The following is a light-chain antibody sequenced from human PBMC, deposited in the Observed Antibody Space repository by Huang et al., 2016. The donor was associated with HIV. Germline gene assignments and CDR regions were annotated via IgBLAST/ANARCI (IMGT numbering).Light chain of an antibody. CDR3: QQRSDWPRT. V-gene: IGKV3-11*01. J-gene: IGKJ4*01. Sequence: EIVLTQSPATLSLSPGESAALFCRASHSLGGNLAWYQQRPGQAPRLLIYDTSNRATGIPARFTGSGSGTDYTLTISSLEPGDFAVYYCQQRSDWPRTFGGGTKVDIK. CDR1: HSLGGN. CDR2: DTS.